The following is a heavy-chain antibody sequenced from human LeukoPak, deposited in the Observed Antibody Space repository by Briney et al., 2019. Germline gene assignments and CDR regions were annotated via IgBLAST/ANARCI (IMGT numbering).Heavy chain of an antibody. CDR1: GGSISSGSYY. CDR3: AGSKMTTVATFDY. CDR2: VYSSGII. Sequence: SETLSLTCTVSGGSISSGSYYWSWIRQPAGKGLEWIGRVYSSGIINYNPSLKSRVTISVDTSKTQFSLKLNSVTAADTAVYYCAGSKMTTVATFDYWGQGASITVSS. V-gene: IGHV4-61*02. J-gene: IGHJ4*02. D-gene: IGHD4-23*01.